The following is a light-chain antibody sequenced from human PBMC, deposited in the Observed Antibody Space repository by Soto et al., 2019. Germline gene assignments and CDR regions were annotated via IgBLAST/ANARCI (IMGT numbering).Light chain of an antibody. V-gene: IGKV3-20*01. CDR3: QQYGSSPPLT. J-gene: IGKJ4*01. CDR1: QSISSSF. CDR2: GAS. Sequence: EFVLTQSPGKLSLSPGERATLSCRASQSISSSFLAWYQQKPGQAPRLLIYGASSRGTGIPDRFSGRGSGTDFPLTISRLEPEDFAAYYCQQYGSSPPLTFGGGTKVEIK.